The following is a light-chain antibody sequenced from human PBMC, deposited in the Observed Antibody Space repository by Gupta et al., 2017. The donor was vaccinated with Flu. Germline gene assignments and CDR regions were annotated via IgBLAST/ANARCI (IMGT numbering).Light chain of an antibody. CDR1: SSNIGNNY. J-gene: IGLJ2*01. V-gene: IGLV1-51*02. CDR2: ENN. Sequence: QSVLTQPPSVSAAPGQKVTISCSGSSSNIGNNYVSWYQQLPGTAPKLLIYENNKRPSGIPDRCSGSKSGTSATLGITGLQTGDEADYYCGTWDSSLSAGQVVFGGGTKLTVL. CDR3: GTWDSSLSAGQVV.